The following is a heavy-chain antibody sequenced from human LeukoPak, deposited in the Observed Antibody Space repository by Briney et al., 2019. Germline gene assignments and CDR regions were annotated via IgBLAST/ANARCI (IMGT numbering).Heavy chain of an antibody. V-gene: IGHV3-21*01. CDR1: GFTFSTYT. CDR2: ITTSSSYI. J-gene: IGHJ4*02. CDR3: ARHVVALGFDY. Sequence: GGSLKLSCAASGFTFSTYTMNWVRQAPGKGLEWVSSITTSSSYIYYADSVKGRFTISRDNAKNSLYLQMNSLRAEDTAVYYCARHVVALGFDYWGQGTLVTVSS. D-gene: IGHD3-22*01.